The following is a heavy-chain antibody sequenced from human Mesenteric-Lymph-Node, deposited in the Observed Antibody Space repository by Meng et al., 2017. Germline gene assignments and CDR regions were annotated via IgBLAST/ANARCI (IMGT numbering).Heavy chain of an antibody. D-gene: IGHD6-13*01. J-gene: IGHJ4*02. CDR3: AREPARIAAAGTIDY. Sequence: GESLKISCAASGFTFSSYGMHWVRQAPGKGLEWVANIKQDGSEKYYVDSVKGRFTISRDNAKNSLYLQMNSLRAEDTAVYYCAREPARIAAAGTIDYWGQGTLVTVSS. CDR2: IKQDGSEK. V-gene: IGHV3-7*01. CDR1: GFTFSSYG.